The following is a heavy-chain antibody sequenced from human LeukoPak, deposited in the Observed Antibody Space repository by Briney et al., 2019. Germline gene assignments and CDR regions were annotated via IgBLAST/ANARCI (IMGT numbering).Heavy chain of an antibody. CDR2: INTNGDDT. CDR1: GFTFSTYA. Sequence: GGSLRLSCSASGFTFSTYAMHWVRQAPGKGLEHVSTINTNGDDTYYADSVKGRFTISRDNSKRTLYLQMSSLRAEDAAVYYCVKDLRGGGYYTSFDYWGPGSLVTVSS. V-gene: IGHV3-64D*09. CDR3: VKDLRGGGYYTSFDY. J-gene: IGHJ4*02. D-gene: IGHD3-10*01.